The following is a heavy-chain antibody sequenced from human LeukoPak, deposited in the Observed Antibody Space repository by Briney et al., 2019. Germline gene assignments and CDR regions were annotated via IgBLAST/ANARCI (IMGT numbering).Heavy chain of an antibody. CDR1: GDSVSSNSAA. D-gene: IGHD5-18*01. J-gene: IGHJ6*03. Sequence: QTLSLTCAISGDSVSSNSAAWNWIRQSPSRGLEWLGRTYYRSKWYNDYAVSVKSRITINPDTSKNQFSLQLNSVTPEDTAVYYCARDRIQLWSPGRYYYMDVWGKGTTVTVSS. V-gene: IGHV6-1*01. CDR2: TYYRSKWYN. CDR3: ARDRIQLWSPGRYYYMDV.